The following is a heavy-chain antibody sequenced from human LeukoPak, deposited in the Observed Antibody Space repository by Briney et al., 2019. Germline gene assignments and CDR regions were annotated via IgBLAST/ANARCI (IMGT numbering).Heavy chain of an antibody. CDR1: GGSISSSSYY. D-gene: IGHD3-10*01. CDR2: IYYSGST. V-gene: IGHV4-39*01. CDR3: ARLKSVLLWFGELLSYYFDY. J-gene: IGHJ4*02. Sequence: SETLSLTCTVSGGSISSSSYYWGWIRQPPGKGLEWIGSIYYSGSTYYNPSLESRVTISVDTSKNQFSLKLSSVTAADTAVYYCARLKSVLLWFGELLSYYFDYWGQGTLVTVSS.